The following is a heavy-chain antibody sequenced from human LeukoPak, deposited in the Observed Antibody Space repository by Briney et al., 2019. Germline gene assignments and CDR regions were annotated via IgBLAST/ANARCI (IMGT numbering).Heavy chain of an antibody. V-gene: IGHV3-74*01. CDR2: INSDGSTT. Sequence: GGSVRLSCAASGFTFSSYWMHWVRQAPGKGLVWVSRINSDGSTTRYADSVKGRFTISRDNAKNTLYLQMNSLRAEDTAVYYCARPPPAWHNAFDIWGQGTMVTVSS. CDR1: GFTFSSYW. CDR3: ARPPPAWHNAFDI. J-gene: IGHJ3*02.